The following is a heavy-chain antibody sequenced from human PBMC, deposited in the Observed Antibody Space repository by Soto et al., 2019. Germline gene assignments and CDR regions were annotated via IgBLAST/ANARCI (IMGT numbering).Heavy chain of an antibody. Sequence: QVQLVQSGAEVKKPGSSVKVSCKASGGTFSSYAISWVRQAPGQGLEWMGGIIPIFGTANYAQKFQGRVTITADEPTSXACMELSSRRSEDTAVYYCASDAVAARYYYYGMDVWGQGTTVTVSS. CDR2: IIPIFGTA. D-gene: IGHD6-19*01. CDR1: GGTFSSYA. CDR3: ASDAVAARYYYYGMDV. J-gene: IGHJ6*02. V-gene: IGHV1-69*12.